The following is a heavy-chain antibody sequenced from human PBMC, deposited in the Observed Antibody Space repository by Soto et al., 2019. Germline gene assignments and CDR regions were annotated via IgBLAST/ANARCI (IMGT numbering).Heavy chain of an antibody. D-gene: IGHD6-6*01. V-gene: IGHV1-69*01. Sequence: VGNESSYRLTPDQQKHEQGLEWMGGIIPIFGTANYAQKFQGRVTITADEFTSTAYMELRSLRSEDTAVYYCARVGVGYSSSADRTRYYYYYGMDHWGQGTPVTV. CDR3: ARVGVGYSSSADRTRYYYYYGMDH. CDR2: IIPIFGTA. J-gene: IGHJ6*02. CDR1: VGNESSYR.